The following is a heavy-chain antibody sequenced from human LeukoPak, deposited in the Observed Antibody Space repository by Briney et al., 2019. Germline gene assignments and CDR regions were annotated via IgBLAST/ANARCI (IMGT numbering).Heavy chain of an antibody. D-gene: IGHD1-26*01. Sequence: GGSLRLSCAASGFTFSSYAMSWVRQAPGKGLEWVSAISGNGERTYYADSEKGRLTISRDNSKHTLYLQMNSLRADDTAVYYCAKGMGATIVYYYYAMDVWGQGTTVTVSS. CDR2: ISGNGERT. V-gene: IGHV3-23*01. CDR1: GFTFSSYA. J-gene: IGHJ6*02. CDR3: AKGMGATIVYYYYAMDV.